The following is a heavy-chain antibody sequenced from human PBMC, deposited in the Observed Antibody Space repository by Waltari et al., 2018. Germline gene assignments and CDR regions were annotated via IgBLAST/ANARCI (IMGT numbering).Heavy chain of an antibody. Sequence: QVQLVQSGAEVKKPGAPVKVSCKVSGYTLTESSMHWVRQAPGKGLEWMGGFDPEDGETIYAQKFQGRVTMTEDTSTDTAYMELSSLRSEDTAVYYCATDTDTAMAFDIWGQGTMVTVSS. V-gene: IGHV1-24*01. D-gene: IGHD5-18*01. CDR3: ATDTDTAMAFDI. J-gene: IGHJ3*02. CDR2: FDPEDGET. CDR1: GYTLTESS.